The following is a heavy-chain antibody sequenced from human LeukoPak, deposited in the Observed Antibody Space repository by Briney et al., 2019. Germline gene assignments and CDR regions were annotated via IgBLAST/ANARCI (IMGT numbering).Heavy chain of an antibody. CDR1: GGSFSGYY. CDR3: ARMRDWFDP. V-gene: IGHV4-59*01. J-gene: IGHJ5*02. Sequence: SETLSLTCAVYGGSFSGYYWSWIRQPPGKRLERIGYIYYSGSTNFNPSLKSRLTISVDTSKNQFSLKLNSVTAADTAVYYCARMRDWFDPWGQGTLVTVSS. CDR2: IYYSGST.